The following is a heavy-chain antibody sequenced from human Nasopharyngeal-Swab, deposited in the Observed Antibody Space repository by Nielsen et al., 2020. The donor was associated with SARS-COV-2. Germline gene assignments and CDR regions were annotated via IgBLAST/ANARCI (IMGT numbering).Heavy chain of an antibody. CDR1: GCSMTSNNYY. J-gene: IGHJ5*02. V-gene: IGHV4-39*07. CDR2: IYYNGIT. CDR3: ARAIKIFGAVVGSFDP. Sequence: SETLSLTCSVSGCSMTSNNYYWGWIRQRPEKGLVWIGSIYYNGITYYNPSLKSRVTISLDTSKSQFSLKLTSVTAADTAVYYCARAIKIFGAVVGSFDPWGQGTLVTVSS. D-gene: IGHD3-3*01.